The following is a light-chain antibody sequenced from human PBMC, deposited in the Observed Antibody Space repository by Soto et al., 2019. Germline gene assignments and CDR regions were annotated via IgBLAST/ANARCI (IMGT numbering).Light chain of an antibody. CDR1: QSVSNNY. CDR3: QQYGSSGT. CDR2: GAS. J-gene: IGKJ1*01. Sequence: EMVLTQSPGTLSLSPLEIGGLSGRASQSVSNNYLAWYQQKPGQAPRLLIYGASNRATGIPDRFSGSGSGTDFTLTISRLETEDFAVYYCQQYGSSGTFGQGTKVDIK. V-gene: IGKV3-20*01.